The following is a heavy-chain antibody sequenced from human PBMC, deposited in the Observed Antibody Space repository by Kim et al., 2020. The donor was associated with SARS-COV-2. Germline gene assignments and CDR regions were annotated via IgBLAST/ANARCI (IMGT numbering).Heavy chain of an antibody. CDR2: ISSSSSYI. CDR1: GFTFSSYS. Sequence: GGSLRLSCAASGFTFSSYSMNWVRQAPGKGLEWVSSISSSSSYIYYADSVKGRFTISRDNAKNSLYLQMNSLRAEDTAVYYCARQAYIVATLNWFDPWGQGTLVTVSS. CDR3: ARQAYIVATLNWFDP. J-gene: IGHJ5*02. D-gene: IGHD5-12*01. V-gene: IGHV3-21*01.